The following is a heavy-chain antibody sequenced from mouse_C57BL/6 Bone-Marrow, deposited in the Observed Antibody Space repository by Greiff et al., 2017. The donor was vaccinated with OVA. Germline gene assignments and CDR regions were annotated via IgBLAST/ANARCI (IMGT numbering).Heavy chain of an antibody. Sequence: QVQLQQPGPGLVQPSQSLSITCTASGFSLTSYGVHWVRQSPGQGLEWLGVIWSGGSTAYNAAFISRLSISKDNSKSKVFFKMNSLQADDAAIYYCARKWLRHAMDYWGQGTSVTVSS. V-gene: IGHV2-2*01. CDR1: GFSLTSYG. CDR2: IWSGGST. D-gene: IGHD2-2*01. CDR3: ARKWLRHAMDY. J-gene: IGHJ4*01.